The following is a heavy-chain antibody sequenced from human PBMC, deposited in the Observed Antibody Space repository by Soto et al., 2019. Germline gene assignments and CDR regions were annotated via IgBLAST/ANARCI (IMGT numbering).Heavy chain of an antibody. J-gene: IGHJ4*02. D-gene: IGHD2-21*02. V-gene: IGHV1-69*12. CDR2: IIPIFGTA. Sequence: QVQLVQSGAEVKKPGSSVKVSCKASGGTFSSYAISWVRQAPGQGLEWMGGIIPIFGTANYAQKFQGRVTITADESTSTAHMELSSLRSEDTAVYYCAREGVVVTAGHRGYYFDYWGQGTLVTVSS. CDR3: AREGVVVTAGHRGYYFDY. CDR1: GGTFSSYA.